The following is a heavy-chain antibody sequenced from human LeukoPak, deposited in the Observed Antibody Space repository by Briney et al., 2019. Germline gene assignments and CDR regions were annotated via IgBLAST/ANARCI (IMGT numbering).Heavy chain of an antibody. J-gene: IGHJ4*02. V-gene: IGHV4-4*02. CDR2: VHLSGAT. Sequence: PSETLSLTCAVSGGSITTTNWWSWVRQPPGKGLEWIGEVHLSGATNYNPSLESRVSMSIDKSKNHLSLEVTSVTAADTAIYYCARESGAFSPFGFWGQGTLLTVSS. CDR3: ARESGAFSPFGF. CDR1: GGSITTTNW. D-gene: IGHD1-26*01.